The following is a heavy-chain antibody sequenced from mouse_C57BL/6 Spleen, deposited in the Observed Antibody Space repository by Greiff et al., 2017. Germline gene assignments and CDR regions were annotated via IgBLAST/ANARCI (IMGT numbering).Heavy chain of an antibody. CDR1: DYSITSGYY. J-gene: IGHJ1*03. CDR3: ARDGSSYWYFDV. V-gene: IGHV3-6*01. CDR2: ISYDGSN. Sequence: EVKLVESGPGLVKPSQSLSLTCSVTDYSITSGYYWNWIRQFPGNKLEWMGYISYDGSNNYNPSLKNRISITRDTSKNQFFLKLNSVTTEDTATYYCARDGSSYWYFDVWGTGTTVTVSS. D-gene: IGHD1-1*01.